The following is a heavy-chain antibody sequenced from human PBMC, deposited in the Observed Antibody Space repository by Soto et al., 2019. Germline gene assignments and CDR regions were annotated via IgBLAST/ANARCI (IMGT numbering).Heavy chain of an antibody. D-gene: IGHD3-22*01. CDR3: ARDRRPYDSSGYHMDV. CDR1: GFTFSSYG. J-gene: IGHJ6*02. CDR2: IWYDGSNK. V-gene: IGHV3-33*01. Sequence: GGSLRLSCAASGFTFSSYGMHWVCQAPGKGLEWVAVIWYDGSNKYYADSVKGRFTISRDNSKNTLYLQMNSLRAEDTAVYYCARDRRPYDSSGYHMDVWGQGTTVTVSS.